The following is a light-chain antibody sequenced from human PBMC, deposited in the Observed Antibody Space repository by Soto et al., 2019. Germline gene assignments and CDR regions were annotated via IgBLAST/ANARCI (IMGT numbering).Light chain of an antibody. J-gene: IGKJ1*01. V-gene: IGKV1-39*01. CDR2: AAS. Sequence: DIQMTQSPSSLSTSVGDRVTITCRASQSISSYLNWYQQKPGKAPELLIYAASSLQSGVPSRFSGSGSGTDFTLTISSLQPEDFATYYCQQSYSTPPTFGQGTKVEIK. CDR3: QQSYSTPPT. CDR1: QSISSY.